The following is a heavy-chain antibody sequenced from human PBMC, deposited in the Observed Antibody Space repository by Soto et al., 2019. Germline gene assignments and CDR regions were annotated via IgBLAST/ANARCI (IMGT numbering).Heavy chain of an antibody. V-gene: IGHV4-30-4*01. J-gene: IGHJ3*02. CDR1: GGSISSGDYY. CDR2: IYYSGST. D-gene: IGHD2-15*01. Sequence: SETLSLTCTVSGGSISSGDYYWSWIRQPPGKGLEWIGYIYYSGSTYYNPSLKSRVTISVDTSKNQFSLKLSSVTAADTAVYYCARFPNCSGGSCYSPLAFDIRGQGTLVTVSS. CDR3: ARFPNCSGGSCYSPLAFDI.